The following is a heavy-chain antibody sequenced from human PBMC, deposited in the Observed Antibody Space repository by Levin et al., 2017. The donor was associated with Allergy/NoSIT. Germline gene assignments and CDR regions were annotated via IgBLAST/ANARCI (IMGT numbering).Heavy chain of an antibody. CDR3: AKVAYFFDSGGCYYFEYFQH. CDR1: GFTFNDYG. Sequence: PAGGSLRLSCAASGFTFNDYGMAWVRQAPGKGLEWVATISHRGDTTFYADSVEGRFTISRDNSKTRLFLQMHSLRAEDTAIYYCAKVAYFFDSGGCYYFEYFQHWGQGTLLTVSS. V-gene: IGHV3-23*01. CDR2: ISHRGDTT. D-gene: IGHD3-22*01. J-gene: IGHJ1*01.